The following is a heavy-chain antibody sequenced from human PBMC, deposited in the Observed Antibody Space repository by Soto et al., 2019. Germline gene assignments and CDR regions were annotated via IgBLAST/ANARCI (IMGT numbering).Heavy chain of an antibody. D-gene: IGHD3-3*01. J-gene: IGHJ3*02. CDR1: GFNFSSYA. V-gene: IGHV3-23*01. CDR3: AKDLIGITSFGVVMGAFDI. Sequence: TGGSKRLSCAASGFNFSSYAVSWVRQAPGQGLEWVSAISGSGGSTYYADSVKGRFTISRDNSKNTLDLQMNSLRAEDTAVYYCAKDLIGITSFGVVMGAFDIWGQGTMVTVSS. CDR2: ISGSGGST.